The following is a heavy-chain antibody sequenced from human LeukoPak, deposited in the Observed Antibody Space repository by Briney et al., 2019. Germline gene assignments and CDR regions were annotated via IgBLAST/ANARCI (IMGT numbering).Heavy chain of an antibody. CDR1: GFTFSSYW. CDR2: INSDGSST. Sequence: GGSLRLSRAASGFTFSSYWMHWVRQAPGKGLVWVSRINSDGSSTSYADSVKGRFTISRDNAKNTLYLRMNSLRAEDTAVYYCARQEQSFRISSYFDYWGQGTLVTVSS. J-gene: IGHJ4*02. V-gene: IGHV3-74*01. D-gene: IGHD6-13*01. CDR3: ARQEQSFRISSYFDY.